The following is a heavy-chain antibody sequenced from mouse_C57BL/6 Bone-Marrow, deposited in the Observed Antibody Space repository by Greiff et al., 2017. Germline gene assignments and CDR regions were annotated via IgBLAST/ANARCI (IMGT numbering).Heavy chain of an antibody. J-gene: IGHJ1*03. CDR2: IRNKANGYTT. D-gene: IGHD1-2*01. CDR3: ARYVLRLWYFDV. CDR1: GFTFTDYY. V-gene: IGHV7-3*01. Sequence: EVMLVESGGGLVQPGGSLSLSCAASGFTFTDYYMSWVRQPPGKALEWLGFIRNKANGYTTEYSASVKGRFTISRDNSQSILFLQMNALRAEYSATYYWARYVLRLWYFDVWGTGTTVTVSS.